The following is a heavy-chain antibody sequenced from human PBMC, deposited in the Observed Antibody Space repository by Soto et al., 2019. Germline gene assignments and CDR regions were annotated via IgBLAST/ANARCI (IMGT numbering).Heavy chain of an antibody. V-gene: IGHV3-30-3*01. J-gene: IGHJ6*02. D-gene: IGHD3-10*01. CDR1: GFTFSSYA. CDR2: ISYDGSNK. CDR3: ARDLTMVRGVVYYYYGMDV. Sequence: GGSLRLSCAASGFTFSSYAMHWVRQAPGKGLEWVAVISYDGSNKYYADSVKGRFTISRDNSKNTLYLQMNSLRAEDTAVYYWARDLTMVRGVVYYYYGMDVWGQGTTVTVSS.